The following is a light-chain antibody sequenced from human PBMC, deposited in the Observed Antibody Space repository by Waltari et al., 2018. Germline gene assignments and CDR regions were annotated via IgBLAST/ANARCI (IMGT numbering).Light chain of an antibody. CDR2: AAS. CDR3: QQSFIAPFT. CDR1: QSISRY. Sequence: DLQMTQSPSSLSASVGDRVTITCRASQSISRYLNWYQQRPGEAPELLIYAASNLQSGVPSRFSGSGSGTDFTLTISSLQPEDYATYICQQSFIAPFTFGPGTRVDF. J-gene: IGKJ3*01. V-gene: IGKV1-39*01.